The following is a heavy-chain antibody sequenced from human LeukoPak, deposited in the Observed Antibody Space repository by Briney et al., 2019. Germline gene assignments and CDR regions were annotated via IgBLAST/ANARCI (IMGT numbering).Heavy chain of an antibody. V-gene: IGHV3-7*01. CDR1: GFTFSNYW. Sequence: GGSLRLSCEASGFTFSNYWMSWVRQAPGKGPEWVANIKQDGSEKYYVDSVEGRFTTSRDNAKNSLYLQMNSLRAEDTAVYYCARDFFGSARFYRSDPFDYWGQGTLVSVSS. CDR2: IKQDGSEK. CDR3: ARDFFGSARFYRSDPFDY. D-gene: IGHD3-10*01. J-gene: IGHJ4*02.